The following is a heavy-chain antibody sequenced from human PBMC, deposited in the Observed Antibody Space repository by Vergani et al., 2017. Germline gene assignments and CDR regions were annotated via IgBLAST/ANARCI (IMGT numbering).Heavy chain of an antibody. Sequence: EVQLLESGGGLVQPGGSLRLSCAASGFTFSSYAMSWVRQAPGKGLEWVSAISGSGGSTYYADSVKGRFTISRDNSKNTLYLQMNSLRAEDTAVYYCARDRGEIDYYYYGMDVWGQGTTVTVSS. CDR2: ISGSGGST. V-gene: IGHV3-23*01. J-gene: IGHJ6*02. CDR3: ARDRGEIDYYYYGMDV. D-gene: IGHD3-16*01. CDR1: GFTFSSYA.